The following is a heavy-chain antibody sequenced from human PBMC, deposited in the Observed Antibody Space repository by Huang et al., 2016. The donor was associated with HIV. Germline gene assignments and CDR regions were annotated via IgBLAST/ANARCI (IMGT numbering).Heavy chain of an antibody. Sequence: QVQLVQSGAEVKKPGASVKVSCKASGYTFTSYGISWVRQAPGPGLEWMGWMSIYNGNTKYAQKFQGRVTMTRDTSTSTAYMELRSLRSDDTAVYYCARVPEQQPWDWWGRGTLVTVSS. V-gene: IGHV1-18*01. CDR3: ARVPEQQPWDW. CDR1: GYTFTSYG. J-gene: IGHJ4*02. D-gene: IGHD6-13*01. CDR2: MSIYNGNT.